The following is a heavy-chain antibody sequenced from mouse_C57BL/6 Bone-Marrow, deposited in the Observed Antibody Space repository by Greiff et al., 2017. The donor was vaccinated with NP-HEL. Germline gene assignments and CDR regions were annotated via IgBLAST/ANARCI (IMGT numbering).Heavy chain of an antibody. CDR2: IWSGGST. J-gene: IGHJ4*01. CDR1: GFSLTSYG. V-gene: IGHV2-2*01. D-gene: IGHD1-2*01. CDR3: ARMEATANYYAMDY. Sequence: QVQLKESGPGLVQPSQSLSITCTVSGFSLTSYGVHWVRQSPGKGLEWLGVIWSGGSTDYNAAFISRLSISKDNSKSQVFFKMNSLQADDTAIYYCARMEATANYYAMDYWGQGTSVTVSS.